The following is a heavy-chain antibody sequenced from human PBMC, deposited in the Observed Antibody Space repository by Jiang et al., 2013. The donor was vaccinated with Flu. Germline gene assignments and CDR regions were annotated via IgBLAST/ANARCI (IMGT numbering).Heavy chain of an antibody. CDR3: AKSDRGISGNKLDYYYGMDV. Sequence: RLSCAASGFTFSDHYVDWVRQAPGKGLEWVGRSRNKAQSYTTEYAASVKGRFTISRDDSNNSLYLQMNSLRAEDTAVYYCAKSDRGISGNKLDYYYGMDVWGQGTTVTVSS. D-gene: IGHD1-20*01. CDR2: SRNKAQSYTT. V-gene: IGHV3-72*01. J-gene: IGHJ6*02. CDR1: GFTFSDHY.